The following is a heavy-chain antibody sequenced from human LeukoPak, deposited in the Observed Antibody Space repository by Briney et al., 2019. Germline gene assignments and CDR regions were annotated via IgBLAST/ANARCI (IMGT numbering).Heavy chain of an antibody. CDR3: ARHREMDSYDAFDM. D-gene: IGHD5-24*01. CDR1: GGPISSYY. V-gene: IGHV4-59*08. CDR2: IVYSGST. J-gene: IGHJ3*02. Sequence: SETLSLTCTVSGGPISSYYWSWIRQPPGKGLEWIGFIVYSGSTNYNPSLKSRVTISIDTSNNQLSLKLSSVTAADTAVYYCARHREMDSYDAFDMWGQGTMVTVSS.